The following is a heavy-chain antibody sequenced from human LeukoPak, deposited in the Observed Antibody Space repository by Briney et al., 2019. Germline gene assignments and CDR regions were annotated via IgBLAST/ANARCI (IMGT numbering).Heavy chain of an antibody. CDR2: MNPNSGNT. D-gene: IGHD1-20*01. V-gene: IGHV1-8*01. J-gene: IGHJ6*03. Sequence: ASVKVSCKASAYTFTSYDINWVRQATGQGLEWMGWMNPNSGNTGYAQKFQGRVTMTRNTSISTAYMELSSLRSEDTAVYYCARAPYNWNYYYYYMDVWGKGTTVTVSS. CDR1: AYTFTSYD. CDR3: ARAPYNWNYYYYYMDV.